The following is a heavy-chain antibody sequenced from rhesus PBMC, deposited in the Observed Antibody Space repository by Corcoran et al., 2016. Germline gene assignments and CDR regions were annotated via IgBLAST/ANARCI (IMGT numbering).Heavy chain of an antibody. J-gene: IGHJ5-2*02. Sequence: QVQLQESGPGLVKPSETLSLTCAVSGYSIRSNYWSWIRQPPGKGLEWIGYISGSSGSTYYNPSLKSRVTISTDTSKNQFSLKLSSVTAADTAVYYCARLGDYGVLGWGRGTLVTVSS. CDR2: ISGSSGST. D-gene: IGHD4-29*01. CDR1: GYSIRSNY. CDR3: ARLGDYGVLG. V-gene: IGHV4-165*01.